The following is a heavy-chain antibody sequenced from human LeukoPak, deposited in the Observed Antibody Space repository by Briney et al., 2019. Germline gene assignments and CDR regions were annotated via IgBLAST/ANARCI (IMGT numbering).Heavy chain of an antibody. J-gene: IGHJ4*02. D-gene: IGHD2-15*01. CDR1: AGSITSYY. CDR3: APSPCSGDSCYRFDF. V-gene: IGHV4-59*12. Sequence: PSETLSLTCTVSAGSITSYYRSWIRQPPGQGLGWIGYIYYSGSTNYNPTLKSRVTISVDAAKNQFSLKLSAVTAADTAVYYCAPSPCSGDSCYRFDFWGQGTQVTVSS. CDR2: IYYSGST.